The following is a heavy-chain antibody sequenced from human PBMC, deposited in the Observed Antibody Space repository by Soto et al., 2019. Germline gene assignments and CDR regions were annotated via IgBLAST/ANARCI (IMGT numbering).Heavy chain of an antibody. J-gene: IGHJ4*02. D-gene: IGHD6-13*01. CDR2: ISSSSSTI. CDR3: ARDPYSSSWLMSDY. CDR1: GFTFSSYS. Sequence: EVQLVESGGGLVQPGGSLRLSCAASGFTFSSYSMNWVRQAPGKGLEWVSYISSSSSTIYYADSVKGRFTISRDNAKNSLYLQMNSLRAEDTAVYYCARDPYSSSWLMSDYWGQGTLVTVSS. V-gene: IGHV3-48*01.